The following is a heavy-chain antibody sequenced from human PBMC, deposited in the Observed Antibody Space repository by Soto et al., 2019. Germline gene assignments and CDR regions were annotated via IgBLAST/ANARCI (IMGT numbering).Heavy chain of an antibody. D-gene: IGHD2-15*01. CDR3: ATRYCSGGSCSANDAFDI. CDR2: INPNSGGT. J-gene: IGHJ3*02. Sequence: GASVKVSCKASGYTFTSYGISWVRQAPGQGLEWMGWINPNSGGTNYAQKFQGWVTMTRDTSISTAYMELSRLRSDDTAVYYCATRYCSGGSCSANDAFDIWGQGTMVTVSS. V-gene: IGHV1-2*04. CDR1: GYTFTSYG.